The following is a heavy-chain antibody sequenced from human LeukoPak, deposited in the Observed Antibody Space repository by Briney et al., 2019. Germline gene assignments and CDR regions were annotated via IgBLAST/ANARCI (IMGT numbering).Heavy chain of an antibody. D-gene: IGHD3-10*01. CDR3: ARDRYYYGSGSYYRRNFDY. Sequence: SQTLSLTCAVSGGSISSGGYSWSWIRQPPGKGLEWIGYIYHSGSTYYNPSLKSRVTISVDTSKNQFSLKLSSVTAADTAVYYCARDRYYYGSGSYYRRNFDYWGQGTLVTVSS. J-gene: IGHJ4*02. CDR1: GGSISSGGYS. CDR2: IYHSGST. V-gene: IGHV4-30-2*01.